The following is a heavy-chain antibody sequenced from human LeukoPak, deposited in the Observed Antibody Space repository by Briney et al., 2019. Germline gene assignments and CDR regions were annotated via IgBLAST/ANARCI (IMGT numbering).Heavy chain of an antibody. D-gene: IGHD2-8*02. V-gene: IGHV3-74*01. CDR1: GITFRSYR. CDR3: TTDQLFCTGGYCYFDG. J-gene: IGHJ4*02. Sequence: GGSLRLSCAASGITFRSYRMHWVRQAPGKGLVWVSRINGDGSSTSYADSVKGRFTISRDNARNTLYLQMNSLRAEDTAVYYCTTDQLFCTGGYCYFDGCGQGSLVTVSS. CDR2: INGDGSST.